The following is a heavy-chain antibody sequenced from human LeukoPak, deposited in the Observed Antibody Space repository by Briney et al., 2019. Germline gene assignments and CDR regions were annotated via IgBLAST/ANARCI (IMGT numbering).Heavy chain of an antibody. CDR1: GFTFSNFW. CDR3: AKDILLDYGDGWSAFDI. D-gene: IGHD4-17*01. Sequence: GGSLRLSCAASGFTFSNFWMHWVRQAPEMGLVWVSRINTDGSRTNSVKGRFTISRDNAKNTLYLQMNSLRAEDMALYYCAKDILLDYGDGWSAFDIWGQGTMVTVSS. V-gene: IGHV3-74*01. J-gene: IGHJ3*02. CDR2: INTDGSRT.